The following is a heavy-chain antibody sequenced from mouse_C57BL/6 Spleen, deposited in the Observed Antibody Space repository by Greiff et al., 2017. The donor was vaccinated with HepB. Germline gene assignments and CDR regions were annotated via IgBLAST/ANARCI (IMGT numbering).Heavy chain of an antibody. CDR2: IYPGSGST. D-gene: IGHD2-4*01. Sequence: QVQLQQPGAELVKPGASVKMSCKASGYTFTSYWITWVKQRPGQGLEWIGDIYPGSGSTNYNEKFKSKATLTVDTSSSTAYMQLSSLTSEDSAVYYCARGRYIYYDYDGHYFDYWGQGTTLTVSS. CDR3: ARGRYIYYDYDGHYFDY. CDR1: GYTFTSYW. J-gene: IGHJ2*01. V-gene: IGHV1-55*01.